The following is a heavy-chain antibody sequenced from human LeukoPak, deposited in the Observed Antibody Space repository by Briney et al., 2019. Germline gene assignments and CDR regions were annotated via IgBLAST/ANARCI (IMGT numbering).Heavy chain of an antibody. CDR1: XX. J-gene: IGHJ3*02. V-gene: IGHV1-2*02. CDR3: ACHRDYYGSGSYLAFDI. Sequence: XXMXXVRQXPGXGLEWMGWVNPNSGGTNYAQKFQGRVTMTRDTSISTAYMELSRLRSDDTAVYYCACHRDYYGSGSYLAFDIWGQGTMVTVSS. D-gene: IGHD3-10*01. CDR2: VNPNSGGT.